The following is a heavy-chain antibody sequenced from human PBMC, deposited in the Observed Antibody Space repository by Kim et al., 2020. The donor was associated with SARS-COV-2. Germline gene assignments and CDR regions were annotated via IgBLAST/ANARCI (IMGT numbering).Heavy chain of an antibody. J-gene: IGHJ4*02. CDR2: FYHSRRI. CDR1: GGSVTTGCYY. V-gene: IGHV4-61*01. Sequence: SETLSLTCTVSGGSVTTGCYYWSWLRQRPGMGLDWFGSFYHSRRIHYNPSLESPFTITADTCKNHFTLKLSAMTATDTALFYCARGMAVAGEYYFDYWGQGTLVTASS. D-gene: IGHD3-16*01. CDR3: ARGMAVAGEYYFDY.